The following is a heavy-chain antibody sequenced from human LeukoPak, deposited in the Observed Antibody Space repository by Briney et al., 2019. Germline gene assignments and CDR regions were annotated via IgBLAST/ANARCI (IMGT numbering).Heavy chain of an antibody. CDR3: ASGRVMMATICAFDI. Sequence: PSETLSLTCAVSGGSISSGIYYWGCIRQPPGKGLECIGSVFYGGSTYYNPSLKTRVTISVDTSKNQFSLKLSSVTAADTAVYYCASGRVMMATICAFDIWGQGTMVTVSS. J-gene: IGHJ3*02. D-gene: IGHD5-24*01. CDR2: VFYGGST. CDR1: GGSISSGIYY. V-gene: IGHV4-39*07.